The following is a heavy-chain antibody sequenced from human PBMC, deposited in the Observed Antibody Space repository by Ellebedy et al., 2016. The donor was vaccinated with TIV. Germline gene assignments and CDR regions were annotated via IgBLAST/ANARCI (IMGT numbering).Heavy chain of an antibody. CDR2: IYYSGST. Sequence: GSLRLSCTVSGGSISSYYWSWIRQPPGKGLEWIGYIYYSGSTNYNPSLKSRVTISVDTSKNQFSLKLSSVTAADTAVYYCARYIAVAGNFDYWGQGTLVTVSS. CDR1: GGSISSYY. J-gene: IGHJ4*02. V-gene: IGHV4-59*08. D-gene: IGHD6-19*01. CDR3: ARYIAVAGNFDY.